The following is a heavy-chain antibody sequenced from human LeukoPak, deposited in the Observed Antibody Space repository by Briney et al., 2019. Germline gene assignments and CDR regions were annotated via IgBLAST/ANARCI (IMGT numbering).Heavy chain of an antibody. CDR2: IYSSGST. J-gene: IGHJ3*02. V-gene: IGHV4-4*07. D-gene: IGHD1-26*01. CDR3: ARGSYSGSSTGAFDI. CDR1: GGSISSNY. Sequence: SETLSLTCTVSGGSISSNYWTWIRQPAGEGLEWTGRIYSSGSTNYNPSLKSRVTMSVDTSKNQFSLKLSSVTAADTAVYYCARGSYSGSSTGAFDIWGLGTMVTVSS.